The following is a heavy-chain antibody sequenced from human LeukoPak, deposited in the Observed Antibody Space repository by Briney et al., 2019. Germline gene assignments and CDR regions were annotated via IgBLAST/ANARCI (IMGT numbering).Heavy chain of an antibody. CDR1: GGSMNINDYY. J-gene: IGHJ5*02. V-gene: IGHV4-39*07. Sequence: SETLSLTCSVFGGSMNINDYYWAWMRQPPGKGLEWIGSIYYTGTTYYNPSLNYRVTISVDTSKNQFSLRLTSVTAADTAVYYCARDSIRVQTGTTPWGRGTPVTVSS. CDR2: IYYTGTT. D-gene: IGHD1-1*01. CDR3: ARDSIRVQTGTTP.